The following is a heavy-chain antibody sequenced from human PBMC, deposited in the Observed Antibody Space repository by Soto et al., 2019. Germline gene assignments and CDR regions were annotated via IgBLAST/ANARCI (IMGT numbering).Heavy chain of an antibody. Sequence: LSLSCAASGFTFSSYAMSWVRQAPGKGLEWVSAISGSGGSTYYADSVKGRFTISRDNSKNTLYLQMNSLRAEDTAVYYCAKEVGVTMIVVVSYFDYWGQGTLVTVSS. CDR2: ISGSGGST. J-gene: IGHJ4*02. CDR3: AKEVGVTMIVVVSYFDY. CDR1: GFTFSSYA. V-gene: IGHV3-23*01. D-gene: IGHD3-22*01.